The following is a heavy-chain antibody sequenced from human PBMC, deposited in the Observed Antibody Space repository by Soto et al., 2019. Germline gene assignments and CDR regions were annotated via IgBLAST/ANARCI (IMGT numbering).Heavy chain of an antibody. V-gene: IGHV3-48*01. Sequence: EVDLVESGGGLVQSGGSLRLSCAASGFTFRNYGMKWVRQAPGKGLEWVSYIGICSSTKYYADSVKGRFTISRDNAKNSLYLQMNSLRAEDTAVYYCARDQLYYNDISGRPLNAFDVWGQGTMVTVSS. CDR3: ARDQLYYNDISGRPLNAFDV. CDR1: GFTFRNYG. D-gene: IGHD3-22*01. J-gene: IGHJ3*01. CDR2: IGICSSTK.